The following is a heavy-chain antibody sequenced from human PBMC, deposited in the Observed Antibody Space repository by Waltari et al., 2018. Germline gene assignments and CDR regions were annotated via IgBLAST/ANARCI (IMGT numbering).Heavy chain of an antibody. J-gene: IGHJ6*03. CDR2: FSGSGGST. CDR3: TKGATVTSATKYYYMDV. CDR1: GLSFDTCA. V-gene: IGHV3-23*04. D-gene: IGHD4-17*01. Sequence: EVQLVESGGGFLQPGGSLRLSCTASGLSFDTCAMSWVRQAPGKGLEWVSAFSGSGGSTYYEDSVKGRFTISRDNSKNTLYLQMNNLSAEDTALYYCTKGATVTSATKYYYMDVWGKGTTVTVSS.